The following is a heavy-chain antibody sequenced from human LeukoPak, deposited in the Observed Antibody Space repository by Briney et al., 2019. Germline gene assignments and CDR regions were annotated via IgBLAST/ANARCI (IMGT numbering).Heavy chain of an antibody. CDR1: GFTFNNYG. Sequence: PGRSLRLSCAASGFTFNNYGMHWVRQAPGKGLEWVALIWYHGSNKYYADSVKGRFTISRDNSKKPMDLQMTTLRPEDTAVYYCAKDLGRGSSFYNYYYGMDVWGQGTTVTVSS. D-gene: IGHD2-15*01. V-gene: IGHV3-33*06. CDR2: IWYHGSNK. J-gene: IGHJ6*02. CDR3: AKDLGRGSSFYNYYYGMDV.